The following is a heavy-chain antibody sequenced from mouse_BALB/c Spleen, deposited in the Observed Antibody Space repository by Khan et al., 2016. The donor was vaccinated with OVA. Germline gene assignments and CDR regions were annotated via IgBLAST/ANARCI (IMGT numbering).Heavy chain of an antibody. CDR2: ISYSGST. V-gene: IGHV3-2*02. Sequence: EVQLQESGPGLVKPSQSLSLTCTVTGYSITSAYAWSWIRQFPGNKLEWMGYISYSGSTNYNPSLKSRIFVTRDTSKNQFFLQLNSVTTEATATYYCARQNYYGYAMDDWGQGTAVTVSS. J-gene: IGHJ4*01. D-gene: IGHD1-1*01. CDR3: ARQNYYGYAMDD. CDR1: GYSITSAYA.